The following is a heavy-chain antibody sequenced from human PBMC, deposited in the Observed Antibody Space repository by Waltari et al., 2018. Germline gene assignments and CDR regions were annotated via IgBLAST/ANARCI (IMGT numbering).Heavy chain of an antibody. J-gene: IGHJ4*02. CDR2: SSGYNGNT. Sequence: QVQLVQSGAEVKKPGASVQVSCKASGYTFTSYGISWVRQAPGQGLEWMGWSSGYNGNTNDAQKLQGRVTMTTATSTSTAYMGLRSLRSDDTAVYYCASDSGYYDSSGYYYWGQGTLVTVSS. CDR1: GYTFTSYG. D-gene: IGHD3-22*01. V-gene: IGHV1-18*01. CDR3: ASDSGYYDSSGYYY.